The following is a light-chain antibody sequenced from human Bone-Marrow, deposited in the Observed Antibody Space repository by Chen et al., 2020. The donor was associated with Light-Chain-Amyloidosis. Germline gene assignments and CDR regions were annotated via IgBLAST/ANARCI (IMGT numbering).Light chain of an antibody. CDR2: EVT. J-gene: IGLJ1*01. V-gene: IGLV2-14*01. CDR1: SSDVGGDTP. CDR3: SSYTITNTLV. Sequence: QSVLTQPASVSGPPGQSTTISCTGTSSDVGGDTPVQWYQHHPDKAPKLMIYEVTNRHSWVPDRFSGSKSDNTASLTISVLQTEDEADYFCSSYTITNTLVFGSGTRVTVL.